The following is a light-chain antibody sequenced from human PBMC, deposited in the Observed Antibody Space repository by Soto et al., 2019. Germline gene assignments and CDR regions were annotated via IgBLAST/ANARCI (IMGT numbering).Light chain of an antibody. J-gene: IGLJ3*02. Sequence: QSALTQPASVSGSPGQSITMSCTGSTSDFGDDKYVSWYQQQPGKGPNLLIYGVNNRPSGVSNRFSGSKSGNTASLTISGLQVDDEADYFCGSLTTTRIWVFGGGTKVTVL. CDR3: GSLTTTRIWV. CDR1: TSDFGDDKY. V-gene: IGLV2-14*01. CDR2: GVN.